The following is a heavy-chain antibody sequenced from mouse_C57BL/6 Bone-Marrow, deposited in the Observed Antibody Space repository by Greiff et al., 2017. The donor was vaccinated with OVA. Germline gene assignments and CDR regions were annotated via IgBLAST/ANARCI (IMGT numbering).Heavy chain of an antibody. CDR2: ISSGSSTI. D-gene: IGHD2-1*01. J-gene: IGHJ1*03. V-gene: IGHV5-17*01. Sequence: EVKLMESGGGLVKPGGSLKLSCAASGFTFSDYGMHWVRQAPEKGLGWVAYISSGSSTIYYADTVKGRFTISRDNAKNTLFLQMTSLRSEDTAMYYCARRGGWGNYQFPYWYFDVWGTGTTVTVSS. CDR1: GFTFSDYG. CDR3: ARRGGWGNYQFPYWYFDV.